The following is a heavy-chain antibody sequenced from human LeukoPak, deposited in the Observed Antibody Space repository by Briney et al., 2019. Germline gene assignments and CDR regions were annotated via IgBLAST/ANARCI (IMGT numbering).Heavy chain of an antibody. CDR2: IKKDGSEK. CDR1: GFTFSNYA. Sequence: GGSLRLSCAASGFTFSNYAMTWVRQAPGKGLEWVANIKKDGSEKKYVDSVKGRFTISRDNADNSLYLQMSSLRAEDTAMYFCVRDVGAVSGEVYFDYWGQETLVTVSS. J-gene: IGHJ4*02. D-gene: IGHD3-16*01. CDR3: VRDVGAVSGEVYFDY. V-gene: IGHV3-7*01.